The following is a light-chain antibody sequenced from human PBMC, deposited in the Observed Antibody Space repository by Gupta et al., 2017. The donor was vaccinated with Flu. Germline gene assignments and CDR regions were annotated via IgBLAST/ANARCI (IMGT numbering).Light chain of an antibody. CDR2: GAS. CDR3: QQYNYWPMFS. CDR1: QSVSSD. J-gene: IGKJ2*03. V-gene: IGKV3-15*01. Sequence: EIVMTQSPDTLSVSPGERATLSCRASQSVSSDLAWYQQKPGQAPRLLSYGASNRATAIPARFSGSGSGTEFTLSISSLQSEDFAVYYCQQYNYWPMFSFGQGTKLEIK.